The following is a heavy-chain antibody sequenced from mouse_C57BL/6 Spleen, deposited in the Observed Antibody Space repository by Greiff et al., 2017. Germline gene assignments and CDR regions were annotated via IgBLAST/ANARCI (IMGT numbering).Heavy chain of an antibody. J-gene: IGHJ1*03. CDR3: ARVITTVVRYFDV. CDR2: IYPGSGST. D-gene: IGHD1-1*01. CDR1: GYTFTSYW. V-gene: IGHV1-55*01. Sequence: QVQLQQPGAELVKPGASVKMSCTASGYTFTSYWITWVKQRPGQGLEWIGDIYPGSGSTNYTEKFKGKATLTVDTSSSTAYMQLSSLTSEDSAVYYCARVITTVVRYFDVWGTGTTVTVSS.